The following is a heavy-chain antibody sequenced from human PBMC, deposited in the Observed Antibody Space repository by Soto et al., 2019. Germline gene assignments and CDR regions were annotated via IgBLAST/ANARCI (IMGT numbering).Heavy chain of an antibody. CDR1: GFTFSSYA. Sequence: QVQLVESGGGVVQPGRSLRLSCAASGFTFSSYAMHWVRQAPGKGLEWVAVISYDGSNKYYADSVKGRFTISRDNSKNTLYLQMNSVRAEDTAVYYCARDRTGFDYWGQGTLVTVSS. CDR3: ARDRTGFDY. V-gene: IGHV3-30-3*01. CDR2: ISYDGSNK. J-gene: IGHJ4*02.